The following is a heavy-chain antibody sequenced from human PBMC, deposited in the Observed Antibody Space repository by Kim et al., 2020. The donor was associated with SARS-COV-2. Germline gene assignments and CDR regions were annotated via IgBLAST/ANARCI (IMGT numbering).Heavy chain of an antibody. V-gene: IGHV1-2*02. J-gene: IGHJ3*02. D-gene: IGHD3-10*01. Sequence: ASVKVSCKASVYTFTGYYMHWVRQAPGQGLEWMGWINPNSGGTNYAQKFQGRVTMTRDTSISTAYMELSRLRSDDTAVYYCARGGSITMVRGEIDAFDIWGQGTMVTVSS. CDR1: VYTFTGYY. CDR2: INPNSGGT. CDR3: ARGGSITMVRGEIDAFDI.